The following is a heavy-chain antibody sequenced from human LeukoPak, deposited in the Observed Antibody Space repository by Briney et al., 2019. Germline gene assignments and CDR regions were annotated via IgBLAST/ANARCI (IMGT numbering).Heavy chain of an antibody. V-gene: IGHV3-23*01. CDR3: AKFKFGESNY. J-gene: IGHJ4*02. D-gene: IGHD3-10*01. Sequence: GGSLRLSCAAFGFTFSSYAMSWVRQAPGKGLEWVSATSVSGTSTYYADSVKGRFTISRDNSKNTLFLQMNSLRAEDTAVYYCAKFKFGESNYWGQGTLVTVSS. CDR1: GFTFSSYA. CDR2: TSVSGTST.